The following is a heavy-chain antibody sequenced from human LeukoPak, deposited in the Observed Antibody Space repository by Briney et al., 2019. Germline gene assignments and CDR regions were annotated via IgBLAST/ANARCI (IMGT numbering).Heavy chain of an antibody. CDR1: GGSISSGSYY. CDR3: ARSGDDYGDYSNAFDI. Sequence: PSETLSLTCTVSGGSISSGSYYWSWIRQPAGKGLEWIGRIYTSGSTNYNPSLKSRVTISVDTSKTQFSLKLSSVTAADTAVYYCARSGDDYGDYSNAFDIWGQGTMVTVSS. V-gene: IGHV4-61*02. CDR2: IYTSGST. D-gene: IGHD4-17*01. J-gene: IGHJ3*02.